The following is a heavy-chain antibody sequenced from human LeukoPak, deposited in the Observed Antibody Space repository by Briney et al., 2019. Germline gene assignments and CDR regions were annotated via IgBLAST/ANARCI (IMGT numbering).Heavy chain of an antibody. Sequence: ASVKVSCKASGYTFTSYGISWVRQAPGQGLEWMGWISAYNGNTNYAQKLQGRVTMTTDTSTSTAYMELRSLRSEDTAVYYCARAGHSSGYYYVHYYYMDVWGKGTTVTISS. D-gene: IGHD3-22*01. V-gene: IGHV1-18*01. J-gene: IGHJ6*03. CDR1: GYTFTSYG. CDR2: ISAYNGNT. CDR3: ARAGHSSGYYYVHYYYMDV.